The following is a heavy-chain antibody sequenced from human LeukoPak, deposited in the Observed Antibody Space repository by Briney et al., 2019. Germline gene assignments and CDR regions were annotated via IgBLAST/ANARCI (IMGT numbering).Heavy chain of an antibody. CDR3: ARVLYYDFWSGYYRIYAFDI. J-gene: IGHJ3*02. D-gene: IGHD3-3*01. CDR1: GGSISSYY. Sequence: PSETLSLTCTVSGGSISSYYWSWIRQPPGKGLEWIGYIYYSGSTNYNPSLKSRVTISVDTSKNQFSLKLSSVTAADTAVYYCARVLYYDFWSGYYRIYAFDIWGQGTMVTVSS. CDR2: IYYSGST. V-gene: IGHV4-59*12.